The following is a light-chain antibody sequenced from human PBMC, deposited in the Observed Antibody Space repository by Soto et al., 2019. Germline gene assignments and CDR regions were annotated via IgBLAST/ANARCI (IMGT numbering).Light chain of an antibody. J-gene: IGLJ2*01. V-gene: IGLV2-11*01. CDR1: SSDVGGYNY. Sequence: QSVLTQPRSVSGSPGQSVTISCTGSSSDVGGYNYVSWYQHHPGKAPKLIIYDVSERPSGVPDRFSGSKSGNTASLTISELQAEDETDYYCCSYAGSYTLLFGGGTKLTVL. CDR2: DVS. CDR3: CSYAGSYTLL.